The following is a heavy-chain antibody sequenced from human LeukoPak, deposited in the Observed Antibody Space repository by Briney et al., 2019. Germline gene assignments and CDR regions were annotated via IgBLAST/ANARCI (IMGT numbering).Heavy chain of an antibody. V-gene: IGHV4-39*01. CDR3: ASRIVATTYYFDY. J-gene: IGHJ4*02. Sequence: SETLSLTCTVSGGSISSSSYYWGWIRQPPGKGLEWSGSIYYSGSTYYNPSLKSRVTISVDTSKNQFSLKLSSVTAADTAVYYCASRIVATTYYFDYWGQGTLVTVSS. D-gene: IGHD5-12*01. CDR2: IYYSGST. CDR1: GGSISSSSYY.